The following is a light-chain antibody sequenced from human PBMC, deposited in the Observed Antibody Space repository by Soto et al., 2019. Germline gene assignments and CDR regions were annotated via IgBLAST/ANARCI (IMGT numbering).Light chain of an antibody. CDR3: QQYGNSPPYS. CDR2: ATS. V-gene: IGKV3-20*01. CDR1: QSVSTTY. J-gene: IGKJ2*03. Sequence: TQSPGSLSLSPGEGATLSCRASQSVSTTYLAWYQLKSGQAPRLVIYATSSRAAGIPDRFRGSGSGTEFTLTISSLEPEDVGVSFSQQYGNSPPYSFGQGTKLEI.